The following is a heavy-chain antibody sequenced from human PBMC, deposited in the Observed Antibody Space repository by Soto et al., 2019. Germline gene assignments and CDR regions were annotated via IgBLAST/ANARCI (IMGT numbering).Heavy chain of an antibody. CDR1: GWSFIGYY. D-gene: IGHD2-8*02. Sequence: PSETLSLTCAVYGWSFIGYYWTLIRQPPGTGLEWIGEIDHSGSTTYNPSLKSRVTISVDTSNNQISLKLTSVTAADTAVYYCARDKITGLFDYWGQGTLVTVSS. CDR3: ARDKITGLFDY. J-gene: IGHJ4*02. V-gene: IGHV4-34*01. CDR2: IDHSGST.